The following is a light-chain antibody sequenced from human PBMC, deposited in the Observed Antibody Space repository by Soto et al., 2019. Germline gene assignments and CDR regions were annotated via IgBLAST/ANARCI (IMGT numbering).Light chain of an antibody. Sequence: EIVLTQSPDTLSLSPGEGASLSCRASQSVHTFLAWYQQKPGQAPRLLIYGASTRATGVPARFSGSGSGTDFTLTISSLEPEDFAVYYCHQLSNGLPDTFGQGALLEI. J-gene: IGKJ5*01. CDR2: GAS. CDR3: HQLSNGLPDT. V-gene: IGKV3-11*01. CDR1: QSVHTF.